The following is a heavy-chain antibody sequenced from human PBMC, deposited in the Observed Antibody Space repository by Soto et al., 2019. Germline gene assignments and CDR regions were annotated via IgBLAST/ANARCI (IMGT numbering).Heavy chain of an antibody. J-gene: IGHJ4*02. CDR3: ARDYYDVSGYFTFDY. V-gene: IGHV3-48*03. D-gene: IGHD3-22*01. CDR1: GFIFSSYE. Sequence: LRLSCAASGFIFSSYEMNWVRQAPGKGLEWVSYISRSGSTRYHADSVRGRFTISRDNAKNSLYLLMSSLRAEDTAVYYCARDYYDVSGYFTFDYWGQGTLVTVSS. CDR2: ISRSGSTR.